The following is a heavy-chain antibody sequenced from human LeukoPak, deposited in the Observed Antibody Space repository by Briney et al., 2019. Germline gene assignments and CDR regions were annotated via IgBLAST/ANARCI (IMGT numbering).Heavy chain of an antibody. J-gene: IGHJ4*02. CDR3: ARAPRITYSGYAYYFDY. D-gene: IGHD5-12*01. V-gene: IGHV4-59*08. CDR2: IYYSGST. Sequence: SETLSLTCTVSGGSISSYYWSWIRQPPGKGLEWIGYIYYSGSTNYNPSLKSRVTILVDTSKNQFSLKLSSMTAADTAVYYCARAPRITYSGYAYYFDYWGQGTLVTVSS. CDR1: GGSISSYY.